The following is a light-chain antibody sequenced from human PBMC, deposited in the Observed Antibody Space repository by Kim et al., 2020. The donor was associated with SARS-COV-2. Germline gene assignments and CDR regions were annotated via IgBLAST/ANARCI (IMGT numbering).Light chain of an antibody. J-gene: IGLJ3*02. V-gene: IGLV7-46*01. CDR1: TGAVTSGHY. Sequence: QAVVTQESSLTVSPGGTVTLTCASSTGAVTSGHYPYWFQQKPGQAPRTLIYDTWNTHSWTPARFSGSLLGGKAALTLAGAQPEDEAEYYCLLSYSDVAVFGGGTQLTVL. CDR2: DTW. CDR3: LLSYSDVAV.